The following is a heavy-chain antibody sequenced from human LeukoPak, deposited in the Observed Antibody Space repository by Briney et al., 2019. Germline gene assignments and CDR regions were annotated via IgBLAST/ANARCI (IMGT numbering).Heavy chain of an antibody. V-gene: IGHV3-48*03. J-gene: IGHJ4*02. CDR3: ANLGTSTIARAA. Sequence: GGSLRLSCAASGFTFSNYEMNWVRQPPGKGLEWASFISSSGSTIYYADSVKGRFTISRDNAKNSLYLQMNSLRAEDTAVYYCANLGTSTIARAAWGQGTLVTVSS. CDR2: ISSSGSTI. D-gene: IGHD1-7*01. CDR1: GFTFSNYE.